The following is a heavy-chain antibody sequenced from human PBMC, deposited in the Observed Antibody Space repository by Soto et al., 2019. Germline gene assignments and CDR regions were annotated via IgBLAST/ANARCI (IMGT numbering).Heavy chain of an antibody. D-gene: IGHD6-13*01. Sequence: QVQLVQSGAEVKKPGASVKVSCKASRYTFTNYFMHWVRQAPGQGLEWMGILNPSGGSTTYAQKFQGRVTRTRDTATRTADTELSSLRSEDTAVYDWARAQSSTEYPQVAGYWGQGTLVTVSS. CDR2: LNPSGGST. CDR3: ARAQSSTEYPQVAGY. CDR1: RYTFTNYF. V-gene: IGHV1-46*01. J-gene: IGHJ4*02.